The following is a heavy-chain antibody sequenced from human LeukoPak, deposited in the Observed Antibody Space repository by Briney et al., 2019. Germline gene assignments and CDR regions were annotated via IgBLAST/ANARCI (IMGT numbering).Heavy chain of an antibody. J-gene: IGHJ4*02. CDR3: AKETVAAPH. CDR1: GFTFSTYG. CDR2: IRYDGSNK. D-gene: IGHD6-19*01. Sequence: GGSLRLSCAASGFTFSTYGMSWVRQAPGKGLEWVAFIRYDGSNKYYADSMKGRFTISRDNSKNTLYLQMNSLRAEDTAVYYCAKETVAAPHWGQGTLVTVSS. V-gene: IGHV3-30*02.